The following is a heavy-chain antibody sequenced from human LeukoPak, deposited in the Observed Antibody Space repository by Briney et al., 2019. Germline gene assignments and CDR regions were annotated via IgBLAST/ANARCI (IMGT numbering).Heavy chain of an antibody. CDR1: GFTFDDYG. V-gene: IGHV3-20*04. Sequence: GGSLRLSCAASGFTFDDYGMSWVRQAPGKGLEWVSGINWNGGSTGYADSVKGRFTISRDNANNSLYLQMNSLRAEDTALYYCARAYDTSGYYYVGFHYWGQGTLVTVSS. CDR2: INWNGGST. D-gene: IGHD3-22*01. CDR3: ARAYDTSGYYYVGFHY. J-gene: IGHJ4*02.